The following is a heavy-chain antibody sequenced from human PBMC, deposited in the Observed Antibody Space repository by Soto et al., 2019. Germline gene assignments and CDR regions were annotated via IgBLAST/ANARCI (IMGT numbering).Heavy chain of an antibody. CDR2: IWYDGSNK. CDR3: ARDPGYYDLWSGYSPTTFDY. Sequence: QVQLVESGGGVVQPGRSLRLSCAASGFTFSSYGMHWVRQAPGKGLEWVAVIWYDGSNKYYEDSVKGRFTISRDNSKNTLYLQMISLRAEDTAVYYCARDPGYYDLWSGYSPTTFDYWGQGTLVTVTS. V-gene: IGHV3-33*01. CDR1: GFTFSSYG. J-gene: IGHJ4*02. D-gene: IGHD3-3*01.